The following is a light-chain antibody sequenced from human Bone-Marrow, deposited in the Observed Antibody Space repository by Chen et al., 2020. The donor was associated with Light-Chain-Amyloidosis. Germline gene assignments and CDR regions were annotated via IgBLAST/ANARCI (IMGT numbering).Light chain of an antibody. J-gene: IGLJ3*02. CDR1: SGSIATNH. CDR3: QSYQGSSQGV. Sequence: NFMLTQPYSVSESPGKTVIISCTRSSGSIATNHVQWYQQRPGSSPTTVIYEDDQRPSGVPDRFSGSIDRSSNSASLTISGLKTEDEADYYCQSYQGSSQGVFGGGTKLTVL. V-gene: IGLV6-57*01. CDR2: EDD.